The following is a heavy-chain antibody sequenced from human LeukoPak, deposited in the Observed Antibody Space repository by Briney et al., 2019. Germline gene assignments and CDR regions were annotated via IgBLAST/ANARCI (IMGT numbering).Heavy chain of an antibody. CDR2: IYYRGRT. Sequence: TLSLTCTVSGGSLSSGGYYWSWIRQHPGKGLEWFGYIYYRGRTYYNPSLKSRVTISVDTSKNQFSLKLSSVTAADTAVYYGARGAEYSGYDYYYGMDVWGQGTTVTVSS. D-gene: IGHD5-12*01. J-gene: IGHJ6*02. CDR1: GGSLSSGGYY. V-gene: IGHV4-31*03. CDR3: ARGAEYSGYDYYYGMDV.